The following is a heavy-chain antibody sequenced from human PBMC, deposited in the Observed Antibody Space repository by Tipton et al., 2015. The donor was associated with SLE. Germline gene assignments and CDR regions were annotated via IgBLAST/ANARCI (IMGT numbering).Heavy chain of an antibody. V-gene: IGHV3-49*04. CDR1: GVTFSSHW. D-gene: IGHD1-26*01. CDR2: IRSKTYGATT. Sequence: RSLRLSCAVSGVTFSSHWMHWVRQAPGKGLEWVSFIRSKTYGATTEYAASVKGRFTISRDDSKSFVYLQMNSLETEDTAVYYCSRTPHSGTSRFDYWGQGTLVTVSS. J-gene: IGHJ4*02. CDR3: SRTPHSGTSRFDY.